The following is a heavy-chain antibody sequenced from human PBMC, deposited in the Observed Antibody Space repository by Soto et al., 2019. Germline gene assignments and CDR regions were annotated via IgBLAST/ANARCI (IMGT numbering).Heavy chain of an antibody. V-gene: IGHV3-23*01. J-gene: IGHJ5*02. CDR1: GFTFSSYA. CDR2: ISGSGGST. CDR3: AKELEAIADSSGYYPKMYNWFDP. D-gene: IGHD3-22*01. Sequence: GGSLRLSCAASGFTFSSYAMSWVRQAPGKGLEWVSAISGSGGSTYYADSVKGRFTISRDNSKNTLYLQMNSLRAEDTAVYYCAKELEAIADSSGYYPKMYNWFDPWGQGTLVTVSS.